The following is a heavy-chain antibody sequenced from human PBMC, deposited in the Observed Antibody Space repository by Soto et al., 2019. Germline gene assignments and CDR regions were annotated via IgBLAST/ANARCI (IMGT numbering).Heavy chain of an antibody. Sequence: EVQLVESGGGLVQPGRSLRLSCAASGFTFDDYAMHWVRPAPGKGLEWVSGISWNSGSIGYADSVKGRFTISRDNAKNSLYLQMSSLSAEDTALYYCAKDRGLILSFYFDYWGQGTLVTVSS. J-gene: IGHJ4*02. V-gene: IGHV3-9*01. CDR2: ISWNSGSI. D-gene: IGHD2-15*01. CDR3: AKDRGLILSFYFDY. CDR1: GFTFDDYA.